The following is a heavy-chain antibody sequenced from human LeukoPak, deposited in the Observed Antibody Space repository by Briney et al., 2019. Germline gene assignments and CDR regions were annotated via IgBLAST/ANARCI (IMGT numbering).Heavy chain of an antibody. CDR3: ARERRWVRGVDY. D-gene: IGHD3-10*01. CDR2: ISSSSSYI. CDR1: GFTFSSYS. V-gene: IGHV3-21*01. J-gene: IGHJ4*02. Sequence: GGSLRLSCAASGFTFSSYSMNWVRQAPGKGLEWVSSISSSSSYIYYADSVKGRFTISRDNAKNSQYLQMNSLRAEDTAVYYCARERRWVRGVDYWGQGTLVTVSS.